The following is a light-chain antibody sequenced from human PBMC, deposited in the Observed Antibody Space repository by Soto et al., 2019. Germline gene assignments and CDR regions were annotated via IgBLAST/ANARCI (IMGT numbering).Light chain of an antibody. V-gene: IGKV3-20*01. J-gene: IGKJ3*01. CDR3: QRYGSSFT. Sequence: EIVLTQSPGTLSLSPGERATLSCRASQSVSNSYLAWYQQKPGQAPRLLIYGASSRATGIPDRFSGSGSGTDFTLIISRLEPEDFAVYYCQRYGSSFTFGPGTKVDIK. CDR1: QSVSNSY. CDR2: GAS.